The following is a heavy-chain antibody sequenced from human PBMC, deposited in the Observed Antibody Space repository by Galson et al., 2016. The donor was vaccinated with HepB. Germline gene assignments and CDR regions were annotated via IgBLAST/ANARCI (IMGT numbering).Heavy chain of an antibody. Sequence: SLRLSCAVSGFNFNKAWMGWVRQAPGKGLECVGRIKTRIEYETVDYAAPVTGRFTISRDDSKNTLYLQMNSLKTKDTAVYYCVTVRTPRKTPLWYTVTSDDRYYFDFWGQGTLVTVSS. V-gene: IGHV3-15*01. CDR1: GFNFNKAW. D-gene: IGHD1-1*01. CDR2: IKTRIEYETV. J-gene: IGHJ4*02. CDR3: VTVRTPRKTPLWYTVTSDDRYYFDF.